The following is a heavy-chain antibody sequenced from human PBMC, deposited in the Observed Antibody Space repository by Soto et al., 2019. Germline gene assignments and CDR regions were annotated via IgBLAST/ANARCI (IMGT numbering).Heavy chain of an antibody. J-gene: IGHJ6*02. CDR3: ARDHWGYSNPNYYYYYGMEV. D-gene: IGHD4-4*01. CDR1: GFTFSSYS. Sequence: GGSLRLSCAASGFTFSSYSMNWVRQAPGKGLEWVSSISSSSSYIYYADSVKGRFTISRDNAKNSLYLQMNSLRAEDTAVYYCARDHWGYSNPNYYYYYGMEVWGQGTTVTVSS. V-gene: IGHV3-21*01. CDR2: ISSSSSYI.